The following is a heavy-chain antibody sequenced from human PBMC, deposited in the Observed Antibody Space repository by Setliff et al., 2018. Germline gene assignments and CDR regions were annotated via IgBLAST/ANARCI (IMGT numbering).Heavy chain of an antibody. Sequence: GGSLRLSCAASGFTVSSNYMNWVRQAPGKGLEWVSSIGDSDNYYADSVKGRFTISRDNAKNSVYLQMNSLRAEDTAVYYCARDMYITGWNAFDLWGRCTLVTVSS. D-gene: IGHD1-1*01. V-gene: IGHV3-21*01. J-gene: IGHJ2*01. CDR3: ARDMYITGWNAFDL. CDR1: GFTVSSNY. CDR2: IGDSDN.